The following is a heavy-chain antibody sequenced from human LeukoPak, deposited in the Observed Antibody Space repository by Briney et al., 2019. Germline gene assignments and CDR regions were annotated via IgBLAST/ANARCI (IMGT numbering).Heavy chain of an antibody. D-gene: IGHD3-10*01. V-gene: IGHV3-49*04. J-gene: IGHJ5*02. CDR1: GFTFGDYA. CDR2: IRSKLYGGTT. CDR3: TREEYYYGSGNYLLNNWFDP. Sequence: GGSLRLSCAGSGFTFGDYAMSWVRQAPGKGLEWVGFIRSKLYGGTTEYAASVKGRFTISRDDSKSIAYLQMDSLKTEDTAVYYCTREEYYYGSGNYLLNNWFDPWGQGTLVTVSS.